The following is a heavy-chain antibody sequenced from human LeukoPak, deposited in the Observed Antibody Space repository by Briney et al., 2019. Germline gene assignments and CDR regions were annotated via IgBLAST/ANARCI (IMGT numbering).Heavy chain of an antibody. D-gene: IGHD4-11*01. Sequence: ASVKVSCKASGYTFTGYYMHWARQAPGQGLEWMGWINPNSGGTNYAQKFQGRVTMTRDTSISTAYMELSRLRSDDTAVYYCARTGGTVTTEFDYWGQGTLVTVSS. V-gene: IGHV1-2*02. CDR2: INPNSGGT. CDR1: GYTFTGYY. CDR3: ARTGGTVTTEFDY. J-gene: IGHJ4*02.